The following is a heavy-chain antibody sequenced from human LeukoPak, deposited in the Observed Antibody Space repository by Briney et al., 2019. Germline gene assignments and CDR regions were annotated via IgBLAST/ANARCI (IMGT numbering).Heavy chain of an antibody. CDR2: INHSGST. J-gene: IGHJ4*02. V-gene: IGHV4-34*01. CDR1: GGSFSGYY. D-gene: IGHD3-22*01. Sequence: SETLSLTCAVYGGSFSGYYWSWIRQPPGKGLEWIGEINHSGSTNYNPSLKSRVTISVDTSKNQFSLKLSSVTAADTAVYYCARDTPNYYDSSGYRWAGGFDYWGQGTLVTVSS. CDR3: ARDTPNYYDSSGYRWAGGFDY.